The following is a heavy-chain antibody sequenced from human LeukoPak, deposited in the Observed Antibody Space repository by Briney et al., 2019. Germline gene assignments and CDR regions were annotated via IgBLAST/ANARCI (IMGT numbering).Heavy chain of an antibody. CDR3: ARHGAWGYSYGPKSQRGFDY. CDR2: INHSGST. Sequence: SETLSLTCAVYGGSFSGYYWSWIRQPPGKGLEWIGEINHSGSTNYNPSLKSRVTISVDTSENQFSLKLSSVTAADTAVYYCARHGAWGYSYGPKSQRGFDYWGQGTLVTVSS. J-gene: IGHJ4*02. CDR1: GGSFSGYY. D-gene: IGHD5-18*01. V-gene: IGHV4-34*01.